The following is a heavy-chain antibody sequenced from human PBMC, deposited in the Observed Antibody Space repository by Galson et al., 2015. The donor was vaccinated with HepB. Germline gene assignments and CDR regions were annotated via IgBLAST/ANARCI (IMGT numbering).Heavy chain of an antibody. CDR3: ARGDVLTGYLDS. D-gene: IGHD3-9*01. V-gene: IGHV4-59*08. CDR1: GGSITTHY. J-gene: IGHJ4*02. Sequence: LSLTCSVSGGSITTHYWSWIRQPPGKGLEWIGYIYHSGSSNYNPSLKGRVTISADASKNQFSLKLTSVTAADTAVFYCARGDVLTGYLDSWGQGFLVTVSS. CDR2: IYHSGSS.